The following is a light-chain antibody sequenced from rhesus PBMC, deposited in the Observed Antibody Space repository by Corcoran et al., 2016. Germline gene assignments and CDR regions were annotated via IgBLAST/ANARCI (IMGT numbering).Light chain of an antibody. CDR1: SSDIGGYNY. Sequence: QAALTQPRSVSGSPGQSVTISCTGTSSDIGGYNYVSWYQQHPGTAPKLMIYEVSKRPSGVSDRFSGSRSGNTASLTLSGLQAEDEADYYCSSYAGSNTYIFGSGTRLTVL. CDR3: SSYAGSNTYI. CDR2: EVS. J-gene: IGLJ1*01. V-gene: IGLV2-32*02.